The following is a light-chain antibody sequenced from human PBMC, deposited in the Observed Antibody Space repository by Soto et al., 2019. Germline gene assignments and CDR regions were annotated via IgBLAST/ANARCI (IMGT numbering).Light chain of an antibody. CDR1: NNDVGAYNY. Sequence: QSVLTQPASVSGSPGQSITIACTGTNNDVGAYNYVSWYQQHPGKVPKLIIHDVSSRPAGVSNRFSGSKSGNTASLTISGLQTEDEADYYCASYTTSNTVVFGGGTKLTVL. CDR3: ASYTTSNTVV. CDR2: DVS. J-gene: IGLJ2*01. V-gene: IGLV2-14*03.